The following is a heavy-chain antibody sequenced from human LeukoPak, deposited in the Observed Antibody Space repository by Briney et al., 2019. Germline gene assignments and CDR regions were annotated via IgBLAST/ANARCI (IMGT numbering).Heavy chain of an antibody. Sequence: GRSLRLSCAASGFAFTTYAMHWVRQAPGRGLEWVAVISYDGTIKYYADSVKVRFTISRDNSKNTLYLQMNSLRAEDTAVYYCANLHDYWGQGTLVTVSS. V-gene: IGHV3-30*18. J-gene: IGHJ4*02. CDR1: GFAFTTYA. CDR3: ANLHDY. CDR2: ISYDGTIK.